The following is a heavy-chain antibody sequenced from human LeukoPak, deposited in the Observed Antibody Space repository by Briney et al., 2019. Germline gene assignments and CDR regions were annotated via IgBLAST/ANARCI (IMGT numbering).Heavy chain of an antibody. CDR2: IRGNGVTT. CDR3: ARALYYYGSGSYNP. CDR1: GFTFSTYG. J-gene: IGHJ5*02. D-gene: IGHD3-10*01. V-gene: IGHV3-23*01. Sequence: GGSLRLSCAASGFTFSTYGMNWVRQAPGKGLEWVSGIRGNGVTTYYADSVKGRFTISRDNSKNTLYLQMSSLGAEDTAVYYCARALYYYGSGSYNPWGQGTLVTVSS.